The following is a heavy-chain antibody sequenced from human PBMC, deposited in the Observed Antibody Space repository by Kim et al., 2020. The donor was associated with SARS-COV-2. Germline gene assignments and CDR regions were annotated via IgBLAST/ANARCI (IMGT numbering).Heavy chain of an antibody. CDR2: GNGGGP. CDR3: VRGTYYY. D-gene: IGHD3-10*01. Sequence: GNGGGPYYAASVQGRFTISRDNSKHTLSLQMNSLGAEDTAVYYCVRGTYYYWGQGTLVTVSS. J-gene: IGHJ4*02. V-gene: IGHV3-23*01.